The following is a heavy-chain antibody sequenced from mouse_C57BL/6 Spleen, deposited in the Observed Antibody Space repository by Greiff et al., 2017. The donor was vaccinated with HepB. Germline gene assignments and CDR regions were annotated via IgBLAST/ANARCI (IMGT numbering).Heavy chain of an antibody. CDR2: IHPNSGST. D-gene: IGHD2-4*01. V-gene: IGHV1-64*01. Sequence: QVQLQQPGAELVKPGASVKLSCKASGYTFTSYWMHWVKQRPGQGLEWIGMIHPNSGSTNYNEKFKSKATLTVDKSSSTAYMQLSSLTSEDSWVYYCARPTFDYGFDYWGQGTTLTVSS. J-gene: IGHJ2*01. CDR1: GYTFTSYW. CDR3: ARPTFDYGFDY.